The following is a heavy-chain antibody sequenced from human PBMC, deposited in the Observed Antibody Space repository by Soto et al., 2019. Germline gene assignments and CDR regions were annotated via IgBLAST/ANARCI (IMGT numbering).Heavy chain of an antibody. J-gene: IGHJ4*02. Sequence: LRLSCAASGFTFSSYAMHWVRQAPGKGLEWVAVISYDGSNKYYADSVKGRFTISRDNSKNTLYLQMNSLRAEDTAVYYCAGITIFGVVIDYWGQGTLVTVSS. D-gene: IGHD3-3*01. CDR3: AGITIFGVVIDY. CDR1: GFTFSSYA. CDR2: ISYDGSNK. V-gene: IGHV3-30-3*01.